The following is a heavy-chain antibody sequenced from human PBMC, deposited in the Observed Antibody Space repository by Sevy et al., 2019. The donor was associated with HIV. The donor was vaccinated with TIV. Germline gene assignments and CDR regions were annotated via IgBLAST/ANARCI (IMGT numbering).Heavy chain of an antibody. CDR2: IKQDGSEK. CDR3: ARDQGVFGASYYYGMDV. V-gene: IGHV3-7*01. CDR1: GFTFSSYW. J-gene: IGHJ6*02. Sequence: GGSLRLSCAASGFTFSSYWMSWVRQAPGKGLEWVANIKQDGSEKYYVDSVKGRFTISRDNAKNSLYLQMNSLRAEDTAVYYCARDQGVFGASYYYGMDVWGQGTTVTVSS. D-gene: IGHD3-3*01.